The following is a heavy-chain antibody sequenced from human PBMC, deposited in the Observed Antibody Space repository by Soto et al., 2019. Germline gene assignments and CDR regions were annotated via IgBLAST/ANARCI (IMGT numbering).Heavy chain of an antibody. CDR1: GFTFSSYS. CDR2: ISSGSKTI. D-gene: IGHD3-10*01. Sequence: GGSLRLSCAASGFTFSSYSMNWVRQAPGKGLEWVSYISSGSKTIYYADSVQGRFTVSRDNANNSQYLQMSSLTDEDTAVYYCAREDILGVRSFDYWGRGTLVTVSS. J-gene: IGHJ4*02. CDR3: AREDILGVRSFDY. V-gene: IGHV3-48*02.